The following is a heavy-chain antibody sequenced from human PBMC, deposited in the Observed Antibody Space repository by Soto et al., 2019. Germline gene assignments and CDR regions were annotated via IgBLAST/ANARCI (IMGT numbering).Heavy chain of an antibody. CDR3: ARVVRSNFGYHFYIDS. J-gene: IGHJ4*02. Sequence: QVQLQESGPGLVKPSQTLSLTCTVSGGPINSDSYYWSWIRQHPGKGLEWIGYIYYSGDTHYNPSLKSRVTISLDTSKKQFSLRQSSVTAADTAVYYSARVVRSNFGYHFYIDSCGQGTLVTVSS. CDR2: IYYSGDT. CDR1: GGPINSDSYY. D-gene: IGHD3-22*01. V-gene: IGHV4-31*03.